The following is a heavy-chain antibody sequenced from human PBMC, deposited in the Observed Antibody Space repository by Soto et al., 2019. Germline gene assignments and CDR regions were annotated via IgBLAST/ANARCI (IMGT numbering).Heavy chain of an antibody. CDR1: GYAFTTYG. V-gene: IGHV1-18*01. Sequence: QVHLVQSGAEVKKPGASVKVSCKGSGYAFTTYGITWVRQAPGQGLEWMGWISAHNGNTKYAQKLQGRVTVTRDSSTGTAYLELRSLRADDPAVYYCARGWYGDYWGQGALVTVSS. D-gene: IGHD2-15*01. CDR2: ISAHNGNT. J-gene: IGHJ4*02. CDR3: ARGWYGDY.